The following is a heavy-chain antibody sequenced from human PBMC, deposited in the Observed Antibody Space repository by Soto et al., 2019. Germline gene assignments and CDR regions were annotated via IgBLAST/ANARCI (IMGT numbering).Heavy chain of an antibody. D-gene: IGHD6-19*01. Sequence: SVKVSCKASGGTFSSYAISWVRQAPGQGLEWMGGIIPIFGTANYAQKFQGRVTITADESTSTAYMELSSLRSEDTAVYYCARDHETKELGVLQWLVSDDAFDIWGQGTMVTVSS. V-gene: IGHV1-69*13. CDR3: ARDHETKELGVLQWLVSDDAFDI. CDR1: GGTFSSYA. CDR2: IIPIFGTA. J-gene: IGHJ3*02.